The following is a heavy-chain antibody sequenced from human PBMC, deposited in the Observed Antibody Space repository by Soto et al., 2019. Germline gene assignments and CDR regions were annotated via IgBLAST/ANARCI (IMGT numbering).Heavy chain of an antibody. V-gene: IGHV3-23*01. Sequence: EVHLLESGGGLVQPGGSLRLSCAGVGFTFNTYAVSWVRQAPGKGLEWVAALSGTGDSADYANSVKGRFTVSRDESKTTLYLQMSSLNAEDTAMYYCAKDNGNYGSGTFSHWGQGTLVTVSS. J-gene: IGHJ4*02. CDR2: LSGTGDSA. CDR3: AKDNGNYGSGTFSH. CDR1: GFTFNTYA. D-gene: IGHD3-10*01.